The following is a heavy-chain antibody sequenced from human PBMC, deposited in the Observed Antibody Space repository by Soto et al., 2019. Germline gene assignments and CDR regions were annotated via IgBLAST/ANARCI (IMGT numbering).Heavy chain of an antibody. V-gene: IGHV1-58*01. D-gene: IGHD3-16*02. CDR2: IVVGSGNT. J-gene: IGHJ6*02. CDR1: RFTFTSSA. CDR3: AAGPLMITFGGVIVPYVYYGMDV. Sequence: ASVKVSCKASRFTFTSSAVQCVRQARGQRLEWIGWIVVGSGNTNYAQKFQERVTITRDMSTSTAYMELSSLRSEDTAVYYCAAGPLMITFGGVIVPYVYYGMDVWGQGTTVTVSS.